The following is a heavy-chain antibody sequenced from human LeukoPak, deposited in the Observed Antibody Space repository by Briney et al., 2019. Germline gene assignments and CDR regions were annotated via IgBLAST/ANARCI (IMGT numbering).Heavy chain of an antibody. D-gene: IGHD4-23*01. J-gene: IGHJ4*02. CDR2: VWFDGSYE. Sequence: PGRPLRFSCVASGFKFTDYAIHWVRQVPGRGLEWVAVVWFDGSYELYADSVKGRFTISRDDSRSTVNLQMESLRAEDTALYYCARDLGGRGIPVYYFDYWGQGTQVTVSS. CDR3: ARDLGGRGIPVYYFDY. V-gene: IGHV3-33*08. CDR1: GFKFTDYA.